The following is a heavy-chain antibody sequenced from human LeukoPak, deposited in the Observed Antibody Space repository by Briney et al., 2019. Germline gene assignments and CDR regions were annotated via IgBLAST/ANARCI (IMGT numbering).Heavy chain of an antibody. CDR1: GYTFTGYA. CDR2: INTNTGNP. CDR3: ARDYPVNWNQHPNWFDP. D-gene: IGHD1-1*01. Sequence: GASVKVSCKASGYTFTGYAMNWVRQAPGQGLEWMGWINTNTGNPTYAQGFTGRFVFSLDTSVSTAYLQISSLKAEDTAVYYCARDYPVNWNQHPNWFDPWGQGTLVTVSS. J-gene: IGHJ5*02. V-gene: IGHV7-4-1*02.